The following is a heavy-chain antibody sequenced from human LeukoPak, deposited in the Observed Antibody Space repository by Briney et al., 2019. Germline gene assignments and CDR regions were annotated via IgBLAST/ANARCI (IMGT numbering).Heavy chain of an antibody. CDR1: GGSISSSSYY. J-gene: IGHJ2*01. D-gene: IGHD3-10*01. Sequence: SETLSLTCTVSGGSISSSSYYWGWIRQPPGKGLEWIGSIYYSGSTYYNPSLKSRVTISVDTSKNQFSLKLSSVTAADTAVYYCARDIGPYYYGSGSPQGYFDLWGRGTLVTVSS. CDR3: ARDIGPYYYGSGSPQGYFDL. V-gene: IGHV4-39*07. CDR2: IYYSGST.